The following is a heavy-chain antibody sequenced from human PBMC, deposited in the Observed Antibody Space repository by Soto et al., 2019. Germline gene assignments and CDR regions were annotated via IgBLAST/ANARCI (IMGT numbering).Heavy chain of an antibody. CDR1: GGSIYRSGYY. V-gene: IGHV4-39*01. CDR3: ARHTRNQFDP. Sequence: PSETLSLTCTVSGGSIYRSGYYWGWIRQPPGRGLEWIGNIDYNGVTYSNPSLKSRVTISRDTSKNQFSLKLTSVTAADTAVYYCARHTRNQFDPWGQGTLVTVSS. J-gene: IGHJ5*02. CDR2: IDYNGVT.